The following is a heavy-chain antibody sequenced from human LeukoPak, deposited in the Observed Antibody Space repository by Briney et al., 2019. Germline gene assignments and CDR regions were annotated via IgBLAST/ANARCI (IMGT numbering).Heavy chain of an antibody. CDR1: GFTFSTYY. CDR2: IKQDGSEK. Sequence: GSLRLSCAASGFTFSTYYMSWVRPAPGTGLEWVANIKQDGSEKYYVDSVKGRFTISRDNSNNTLYLQMNSLRAEDTALYYCVKENYYDSSGYDYDAFDIWGQGTMVTVSS. V-gene: IGHV3-7*01. D-gene: IGHD3-22*01. J-gene: IGHJ3*02. CDR3: VKENYYDSSGYDYDAFDI.